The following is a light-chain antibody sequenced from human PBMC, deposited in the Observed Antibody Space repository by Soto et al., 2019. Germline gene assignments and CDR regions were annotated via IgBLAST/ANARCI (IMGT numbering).Light chain of an antibody. CDR2: EVG. CDR1: SSDVGGYNY. CDR3: SSYTSSSLDV. J-gene: IGLJ1*01. V-gene: IGLV2-14*01. Sequence: QSALTQPASVSGSPGQSITISCTGTSSDVGGYNYVSWYQQHPGKAPKIMIYEVGNRPSGVSNRFSGSKSGNTASLTLSGLQAEDEADYYCSSYTSSSLDVFGTGTKVTVL.